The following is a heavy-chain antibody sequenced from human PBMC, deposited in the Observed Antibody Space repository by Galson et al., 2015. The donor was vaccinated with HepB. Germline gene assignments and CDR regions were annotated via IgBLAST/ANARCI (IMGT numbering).Heavy chain of an antibody. V-gene: IGHV1-18*01. CDR3: ARRRGPSYGWSYFDF. CDR2: ISAYNSNT. CDR1: GYTFNTYG. Sequence: SAKVSCKASGYTFNTYGITWVRQAPGQGVEWMGWISAYNSNTNYAPKVQGRVTMTTDTSTSTDYMELRSLRADDTAVYYCARRRGPSYGWSYFDFWGQGTMVTVSS. D-gene: IGHD5-18*01. J-gene: IGHJ4*02.